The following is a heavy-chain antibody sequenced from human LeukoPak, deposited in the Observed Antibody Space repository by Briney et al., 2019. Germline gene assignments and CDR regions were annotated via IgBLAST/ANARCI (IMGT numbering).Heavy chain of an antibody. D-gene: IGHD3-16*01. CDR1: GFILSDRY. Sequence: GSLRLSCAASGFILSDRYMAWIRQAPGKGLEWIGYIYYSGSTNYNPSLKGRVTISVDTSKNQFSLKLSSVTAADTAVYYCARGAGWLIDYWGQGILVTVSS. CDR3: ARGAGWLIDY. CDR2: IYYSGST. J-gene: IGHJ4*02. V-gene: IGHV4-59*08.